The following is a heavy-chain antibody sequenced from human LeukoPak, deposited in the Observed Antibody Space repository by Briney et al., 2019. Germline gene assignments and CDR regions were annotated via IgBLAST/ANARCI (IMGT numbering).Heavy chain of an antibody. CDR2: INAGNGNT. Sequence: GASVKVSFTASGYTFTIYTIHWVRQATGQRLEWMGWINAGNGNTKYSQKLQGRVTITRDTSASTAYMELSSLRSEDTAMYYCARSYGDYSHFDYWGQGTLVTVSS. V-gene: IGHV1-3*01. CDR3: ARSYGDYSHFDY. D-gene: IGHD4-17*01. J-gene: IGHJ4*02. CDR1: GYTFTIYT.